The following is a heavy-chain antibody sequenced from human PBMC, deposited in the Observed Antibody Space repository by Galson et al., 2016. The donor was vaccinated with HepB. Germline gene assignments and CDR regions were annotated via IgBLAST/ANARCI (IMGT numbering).Heavy chain of an antibody. J-gene: IGHJ6*03. D-gene: IGHD3-16*01. CDR2: IYYSGRT. CDR3: ARDGGGTPGYYYHYLDV. Sequence: TLSLTCTVSSFSINSGGYYWTWIRQQPGKGLEWIGNIYYSGRTDYNPSLESRVTISIDTSKNYFSLRLTSVTAADTAVDYCARDGGGTPGYYYHYLDVWGKGTTVAVSS. V-gene: IGHV4-31*03. CDR1: SFSINSGGYY.